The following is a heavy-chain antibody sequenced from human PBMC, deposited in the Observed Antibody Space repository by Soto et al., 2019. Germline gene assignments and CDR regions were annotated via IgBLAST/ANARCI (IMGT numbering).Heavy chain of an antibody. Sequence: EVQVVDSGGGLVQPGGSLRLSCAVSGFTVSTVYMNWVRQAPGKGLEWISAIYSDGSTYYADSVKGRFTSSRDNSKNTLFLQMNGLRAEDTAIYFCARWLIWGQGTLVTVSS. CDR3: ARWLI. V-gene: IGHV3-66*01. CDR1: GFTVSTVY. CDR2: IYSDGST. J-gene: IGHJ4*02. D-gene: IGHD3-22*01.